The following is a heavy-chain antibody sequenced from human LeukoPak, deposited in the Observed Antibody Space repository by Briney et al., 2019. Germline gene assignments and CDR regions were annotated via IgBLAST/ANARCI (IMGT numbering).Heavy chain of an antibody. V-gene: IGHV3-30*02. CDR1: GFTFSSYG. CDR2: IRYDGSNK. Sequence: RGSLRLSCAASGFTFSSYGMHWVRQAPGKGLEWVAFIRYDGSNKYYADSVKGRFTISRDNSKNTLYLQMNSLRAEDTAVYYCAKDGFVRFLEWLLPPSDYYYYMDVWGKGTTVTVSS. CDR3: AKDGFVRFLEWLLPPSDYYYYMDV. D-gene: IGHD3-3*01. J-gene: IGHJ6*03.